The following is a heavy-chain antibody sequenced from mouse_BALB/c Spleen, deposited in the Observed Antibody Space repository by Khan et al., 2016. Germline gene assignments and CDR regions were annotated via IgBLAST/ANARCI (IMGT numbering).Heavy chain of an antibody. CDR2: IDPYNGGT. D-gene: IGHD1-1*01. CDR3: EREGISTVVAKGLDY. CDR1: GYAFTSYY. J-gene: IGHJ2*01. Sequence: VQLKQSGPELVKPGASVKVSCKASGYAFTSYYMYWVKQSHGKSLEWIGYIDPYNGGTSYSQKFKGKATLTVDKSSSTAYMHLNSLTSEDSAVYYCEREGISTVVAKGLDYWGKGTTLPVSS. V-gene: IGHV1S135*01.